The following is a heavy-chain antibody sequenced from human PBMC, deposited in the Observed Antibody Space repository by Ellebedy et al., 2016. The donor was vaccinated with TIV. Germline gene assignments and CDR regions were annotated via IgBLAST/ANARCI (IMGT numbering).Heavy chain of an antibody. D-gene: IGHD7-27*01. Sequence: PGGSLRLSCAASGLTFSRYGMHWIRPAPDKGLEWVAVIWYDGSIKYLADSVKGRFTISRDNFNNTLYLQMNSLRAEDTAVYWCASWDFDYWGQGTLVTVSS. CDR1: GLTFSRYG. J-gene: IGHJ4*02. CDR2: IWYDGSIK. CDR3: ASWDFDY. V-gene: IGHV3-33*01.